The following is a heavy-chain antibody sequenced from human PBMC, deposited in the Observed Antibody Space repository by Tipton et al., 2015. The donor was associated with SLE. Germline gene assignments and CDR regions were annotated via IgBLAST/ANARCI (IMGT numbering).Heavy chain of an antibody. CDR2: ISGSGGST. V-gene: IGHV3-23*01. Sequence: GSLRLSCAVYGGSFSGYFWSWIRQPPGKGLEWVSAISGSGGSTYYADSVKGRFTISRDNSKNTLYLQMNSLRAEDTAVYYCANGITMVQGVIITPSTRYYGMDVWGQGTTVTVSS. CDR1: GGSFSGYF. CDR3: ANGITMVQGVIITPSTRYYGMDV. D-gene: IGHD3-10*01. J-gene: IGHJ6*02.